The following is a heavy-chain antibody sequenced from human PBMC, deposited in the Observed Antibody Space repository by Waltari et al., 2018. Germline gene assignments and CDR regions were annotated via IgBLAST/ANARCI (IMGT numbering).Heavy chain of an antibody. J-gene: IGHJ5*02. Sequence: EVQLVESGGGLVKPGGSLRLSCAASGFTFSSYSMHWVRQAPGKGLEWVSSISSSSGYIYYADSVKGRFTISRDNAKNSLYLQMNSLRAEDTAVYYCARDPCSGGSCPLSWGQGTLVTVSS. CDR2: ISSSSGYI. CDR1: GFTFSSYS. CDR3: ARDPCSGGSCPLS. D-gene: IGHD2-15*01. V-gene: IGHV3-21*01.